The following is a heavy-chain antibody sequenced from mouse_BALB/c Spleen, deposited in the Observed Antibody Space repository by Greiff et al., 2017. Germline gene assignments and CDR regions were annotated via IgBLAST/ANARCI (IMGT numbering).Heavy chain of an antibody. D-gene: IGHD1-1*01. CDR2: ISSGGST. Sequence: EVHLVESGGGLVQPGGSRKLSCAASGFTFSSFGMHWVRQAPEKGLEWVAYISSGGSTYYPDSVKGRFTISRDNARNILYLQMSSLRSEDTAMYYCAREGYYGSRRNAMDYWGQGTSVTVSS. J-gene: IGHJ4*01. CDR1: GFTFSSFG. V-gene: IGHV5-6-5*01. CDR3: AREGYYGSRRNAMDY.